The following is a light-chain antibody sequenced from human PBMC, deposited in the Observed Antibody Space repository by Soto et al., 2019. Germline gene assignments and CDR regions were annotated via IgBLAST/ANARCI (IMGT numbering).Light chain of an antibody. V-gene: IGKV1-27*01. CDR1: QGISSY. Sequence: DIQMTQSPSSLSASVGDRVTITCLASQGISSYLAWYQQKPGKVPKLLIYAASTLQSGVPSRFSGSGSGTDFTLTISSLQTEDVATDYWQKYNSAPWTFGPGTKVEIK. CDR3: QKYNSAPWT. J-gene: IGKJ1*01. CDR2: AAS.